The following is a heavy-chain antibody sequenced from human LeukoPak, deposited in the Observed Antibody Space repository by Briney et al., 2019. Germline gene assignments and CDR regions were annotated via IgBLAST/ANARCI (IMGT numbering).Heavy chain of an antibody. D-gene: IGHD6-19*01. V-gene: IGHV4-59*12. CDR1: GGSISSYY. Sequence: SETLSLTCTVSGGSISSYYWSWIRQPPGKGLEWIGYIYYSGSTNYNPSLKSRVTISVDTSKNQFSLKLSSVTAADTAVYYCARGGGSSGWYRGYFDYWGQGTLVTVSS. CDR3: ARGGGSSGWYRGYFDY. CDR2: IYYSGST. J-gene: IGHJ4*02.